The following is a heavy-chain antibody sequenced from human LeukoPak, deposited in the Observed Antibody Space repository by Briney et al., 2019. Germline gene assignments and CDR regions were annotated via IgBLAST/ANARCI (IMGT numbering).Heavy chain of an antibody. V-gene: IGHV3-30*01. CDR3: ARDSTYYYDSGSSGPHYFDN. CDR1: GFTFSNYA. D-gene: IGHD3-10*01. J-gene: IGHJ4*02. Sequence: GGSLRLSCAASGFTFSNYAMHWVRQAPGKGLERVSLISSGGTYEYYADSVRGRFTISRDNSKNTLYLQLNSLRAEDTAVYYCARDSTYYYDSGSSGPHYFDNWGQGTLVTVSS. CDR2: ISSGGTYE.